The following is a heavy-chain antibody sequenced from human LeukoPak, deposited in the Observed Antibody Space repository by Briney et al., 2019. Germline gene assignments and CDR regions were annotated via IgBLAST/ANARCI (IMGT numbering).Heavy chain of an antibody. CDR2: INPNSGGT. Sequence: ASVKVSCKASGYTFTGYYMHWVRQAPGQGLEWMGRINPNSGGTNYAQKFQGRVTMTRDTSISTAYMELSRLRSDDTAVYYCARGGYSYGRIYFDYWGQGTLVTVSS. V-gene: IGHV1-2*06. J-gene: IGHJ4*02. D-gene: IGHD5-18*01. CDR3: ARGGYSYGRIYFDY. CDR1: GYTFTGYY.